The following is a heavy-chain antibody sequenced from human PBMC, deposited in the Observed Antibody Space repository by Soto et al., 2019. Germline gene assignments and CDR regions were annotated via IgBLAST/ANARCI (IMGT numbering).Heavy chain of an antibody. J-gene: IGHJ4*02. CDR3: ARASGYVSGWYHDY. CDR2: LIPILGTT. V-gene: IGHV1-69*13. CDR1: RGTVSSDA. D-gene: IGHD6-19*01. Sequence: SVKVTCSASRGTVSSDAVSWARQAPGQGLECMGGLIPILGTTHYAQKFQGRVTITADESTNTAYMELSSLRSEDTAVYYCARASGYVSGWYHDYWGQGTRVTSPQ.